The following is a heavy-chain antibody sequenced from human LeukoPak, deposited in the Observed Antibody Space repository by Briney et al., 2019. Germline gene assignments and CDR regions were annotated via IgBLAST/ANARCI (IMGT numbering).Heavy chain of an antibody. V-gene: IGHV3-21*01. CDR3: ARGLGIAVAGTFGAFDI. CDR1: GFIFSNYW. D-gene: IGHD6-19*01. CDR2: ISSSSSYI. Sequence: GGSLRLSCAASGFIFSNYWMHWVRQAPGKGLEWVSSISSSSSYIYYADSVKGRFTIPRDNAKNSLYLQINSLRAEDTAVYYCARGLGIAVAGTFGAFDIWGQGTMVTVSS. J-gene: IGHJ3*02.